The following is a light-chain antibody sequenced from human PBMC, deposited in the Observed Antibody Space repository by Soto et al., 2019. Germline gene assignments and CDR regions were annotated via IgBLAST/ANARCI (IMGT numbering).Light chain of an antibody. J-gene: IGKJ1*01. Sequence: DIVMTQSPLSLPVTPGEPASISCRSSQSLLHSNGYNYLDWYLQKPGQSPQLLIYLGSNRASGVXDXCSGSGSGTDFTLKISRVEAEDVGVYYCMQALQTPKTFGQGTKVEIK. CDR3: MQALQTPKT. V-gene: IGKV2-28*01. CDR1: QSLLHSNGYNY. CDR2: LGS.